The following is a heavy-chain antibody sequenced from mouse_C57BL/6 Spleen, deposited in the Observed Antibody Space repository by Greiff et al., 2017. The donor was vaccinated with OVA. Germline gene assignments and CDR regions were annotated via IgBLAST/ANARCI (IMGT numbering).Heavy chain of an antibody. D-gene: IGHD1-1*01. CDR3: ARNDYGSNWYFDV. J-gene: IGHJ1*03. CDR1: GFTFSDYG. CDR2: ISSGSSTI. V-gene: IGHV5-17*01. Sequence: EVKLVESGGGLVKPGGSLKLSCAASGFTFSDYGMHWVRQAPEKGLEWVAYISSGSSTIYYADTVKGRFTISRDNATTTLFLQMTSLRSEDSAMYYCARNDYGSNWYFDVWGTGTTVTVSS.